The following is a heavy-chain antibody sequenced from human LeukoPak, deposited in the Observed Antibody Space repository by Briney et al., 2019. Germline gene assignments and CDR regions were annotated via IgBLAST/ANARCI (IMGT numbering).Heavy chain of an antibody. CDR2: IKQDGSAK. CDR1: GFTFSSFW. D-gene: IGHD2-2*01. Sequence: GGSLRLSCAASGFTFSSFWMSWVRQAPGKGLEWVANIKQDGSAKDYVDSVKGRFTISRDNAKNSLYLQMNSLRAEDTAVYYCAGGSTAAANFDYWGQGTLVTVSS. CDR3: AGGSTAAANFDY. J-gene: IGHJ4*02. V-gene: IGHV3-7*01.